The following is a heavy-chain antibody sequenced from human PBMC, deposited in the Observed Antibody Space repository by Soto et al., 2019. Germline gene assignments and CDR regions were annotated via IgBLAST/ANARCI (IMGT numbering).Heavy chain of an antibody. V-gene: IGHV4-34*01. D-gene: IGHD2-2*01. Sequence: QVQLQQWGAGLLKPSETLSRTCAVYGGSLSGYYWSWIRQPPGKGLEWIGEINDSGSTNYNPSFKSPVTISADTSKNQFSLNLTSVTAADTAVYYCARRVTMQHYFDSWGQGTLVPVSS. CDR1: GGSLSGYY. J-gene: IGHJ4*02. CDR2: INDSGST. CDR3: ARRVTMQHYFDS.